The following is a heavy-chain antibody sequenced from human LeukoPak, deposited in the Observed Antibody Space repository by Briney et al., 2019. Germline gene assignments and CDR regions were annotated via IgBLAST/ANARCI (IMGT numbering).Heavy chain of an antibody. CDR2: MNPNSGNT. CDR3: ARGLLYGDYSGY. D-gene: IGHD4-17*01. J-gene: IGHJ4*02. V-gene: IGHV1-8*01. CDR1: GYTFTSYD. Sequence: ASVKVSCKASGYTFTSYDINWVRQAPGQGLEWMGWMNPNSGNTGYAQKFQGRVTMTRNTSISTAYMELSSLRPEDTAVYYCARGLLYGDYSGYWGQGTLVTVSS.